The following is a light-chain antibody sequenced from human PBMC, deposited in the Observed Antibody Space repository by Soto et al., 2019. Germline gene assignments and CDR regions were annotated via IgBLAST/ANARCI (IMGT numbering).Light chain of an antibody. CDR2: GAS. J-gene: IGKJ4*01. V-gene: IGKV3-20*01. CDR3: KQSGSSLT. Sequence: EIVLTQSPGTLSFSPVERATLSCRASHSVSSSQSVWYQQKPGQAPRLLIYGASSGATGIPDRFSGSGSGTDFTLTFSRLEPEDFAVYFCKQSGSSLTCGGGTRGDIK. CDR1: HSVSSSQ.